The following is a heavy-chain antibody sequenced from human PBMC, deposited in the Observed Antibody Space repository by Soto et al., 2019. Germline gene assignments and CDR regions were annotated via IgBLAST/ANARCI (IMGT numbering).Heavy chain of an antibody. V-gene: IGHV3-30*18. CDR1: GFTFSSYG. J-gene: IGHJ6*02. CDR3: AKDYDYYYYYGMDV. CDR2: ISYDGSNK. D-gene: IGHD3-16*01. Sequence: GGSLRLSCAASGFTFSSYGMHWVRQAPGKGLEWVAVISYDGSNKYYADSVKGRFTISRDNSKNTLYLQMNSLRAEDTAVYYCAKDYDYYYYYGMDVWGQGTTVTVSS.